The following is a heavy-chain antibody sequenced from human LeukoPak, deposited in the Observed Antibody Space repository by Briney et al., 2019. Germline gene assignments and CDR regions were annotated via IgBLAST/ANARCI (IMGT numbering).Heavy chain of an antibody. V-gene: IGHV3-7*01. D-gene: IGHD3-10*01. CDR2: IKPDGSEK. CDR3: ARGGSWFAP. Sequence: GGSLRLSCAASGFSFNTFWMSWVRQAPGKGPEWVANIKPDGSEKSYVHSVKGRFTISRDNAKNSLYLQMNSLRAEDTALYYCARGGSWFAPWGQGTLVTVSS. J-gene: IGHJ5*02. CDR1: GFSFNTFW.